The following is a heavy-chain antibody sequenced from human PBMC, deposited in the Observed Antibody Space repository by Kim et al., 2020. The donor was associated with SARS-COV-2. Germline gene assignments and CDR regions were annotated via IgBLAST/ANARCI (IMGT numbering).Heavy chain of an antibody. D-gene: IGHD3-9*01. J-gene: IGHJ4*02. Sequence: SVKVSCKASGGTFSSYAISWVRQAPGQGLEWMGGIIPIFGTANYAQKFQGRVTITADESTSTAYMELSSLRSEDTAVYYCARSTWENYDILTGYEDYWGQGTLVTVSS. CDR2: IIPIFGTA. CDR3: ARSTWENYDILTGYEDY. V-gene: IGHV1-69*13. CDR1: GGTFSSYA.